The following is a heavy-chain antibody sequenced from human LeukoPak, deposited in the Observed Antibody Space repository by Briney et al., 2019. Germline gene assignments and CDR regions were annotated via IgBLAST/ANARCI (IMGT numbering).Heavy chain of an antibody. J-gene: IGHJ4*02. Sequence: PGGSLRLSCAASGFTFSSYSMNWVRQAPGKGLEWVSSFSSSSSYIYYADSVKGRFTISRDNAKNSLYLQMNSLRAEDTAVYYCARDLGYCSSTSCYGEDYWGQGTLVTVSS. V-gene: IGHV3-21*01. CDR3: ARDLGYCSSTSCYGEDY. CDR1: GFTFSSYS. D-gene: IGHD2-2*01. CDR2: FSSSSSYI.